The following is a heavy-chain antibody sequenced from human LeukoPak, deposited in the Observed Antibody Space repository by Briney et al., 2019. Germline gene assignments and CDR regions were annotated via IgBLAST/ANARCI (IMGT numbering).Heavy chain of an antibody. CDR1: GGSISSGGYY. V-gene: IGHV4-31*03. CDR3: ARHSGYDLSFFDY. CDR2: IYYSGST. Sequence: SQTLSLTCTVSGGSISSGGYYWSWIRQHPGKGLEWIGYIYYSGSTYYNPSLKSRVTISVDASKNQFSLKLSSVTAADTAVYYCARHSGYDLSFFDYWGQGTLVTASS. D-gene: IGHD5-12*01. J-gene: IGHJ4*02.